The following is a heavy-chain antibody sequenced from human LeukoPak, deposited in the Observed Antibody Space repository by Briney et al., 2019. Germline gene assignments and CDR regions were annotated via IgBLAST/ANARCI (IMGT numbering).Heavy chain of an antibody. CDR2: MNPNSGNT. D-gene: IGHD5-24*01. Sequence: GASVKVSCKASGYTFASYDINWVRQATGQGLEWMGWMNPNSGNTGYAQKFQGRVTITRDTSASTAYMELSSLRSEDTAVYYCARVRIRYNDDAFDIWGQGTMVTVSS. V-gene: IGHV1-8*03. J-gene: IGHJ3*02. CDR3: ARVRIRYNDDAFDI. CDR1: GYTFASYD.